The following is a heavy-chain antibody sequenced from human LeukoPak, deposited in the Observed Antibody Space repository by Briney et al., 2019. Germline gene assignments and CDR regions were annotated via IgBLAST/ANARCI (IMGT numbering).Heavy chain of an antibody. J-gene: IGHJ5*02. V-gene: IGHV4-61*01. D-gene: IGHD4-11*01. CDR2: MYYSGIT. CDR3: ATSGATTETTWGGNWFDP. Sequence: PSETLSLTCTVSGGSISSGSYYWSWIRQPPGKGLEWIGYMYYSGITNYNPSLKSRVTISADTSKNQCSLNLSSVTAAATAVYYCATSGATTETTWGGNWFDPWGQGTLVTVSS. CDR1: GGSISSGSYY.